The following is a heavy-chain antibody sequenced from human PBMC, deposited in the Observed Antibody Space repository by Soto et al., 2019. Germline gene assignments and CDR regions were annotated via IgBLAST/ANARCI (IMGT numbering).Heavy chain of an antibody. CDR1: GFTFSSYG. V-gene: IGHV3-33*05. CDR2: LSYDGSNE. D-gene: IGHD3-10*01. J-gene: IGHJ6*03. CDR3: AKWFGEPCYYYFYMDV. Sequence: QVQLVESGGGVVQPGTSLRLSCAASGFTFSSYGLHWVRQAPGKGLEWVAVLSYDGSNEFYGDSVKGRFTISRDNSKNTLYLQMNSLRAEDTAVYYCAKWFGEPCYYYFYMDVWGKGTTVTVSS.